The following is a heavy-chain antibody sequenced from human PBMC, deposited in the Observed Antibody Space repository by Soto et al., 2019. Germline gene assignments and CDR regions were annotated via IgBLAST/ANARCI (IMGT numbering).Heavy chain of an antibody. V-gene: IGHV1-2*02. D-gene: IGHD5-18*01. J-gene: IGHJ3*02. Sequence: ASVKVSCKTSGYTFTDYYTHWVRQAPGQGLEWMGWMNPKSGGAYFAQKFQGRVTLTRDTSIGTAYIEVNSLTSDDTAVYFCTRENIEHSDGLYDAFDIWPQGTKVTVSS. CDR1: GYTFTDYY. CDR2: MNPKSGGA. CDR3: TRENIEHSDGLYDAFDI.